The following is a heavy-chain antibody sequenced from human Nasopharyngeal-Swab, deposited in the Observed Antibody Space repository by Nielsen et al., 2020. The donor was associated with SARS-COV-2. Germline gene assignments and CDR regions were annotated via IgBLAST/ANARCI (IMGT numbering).Heavy chain of an antibody. Sequence: GESLKISCAASGLTVSNNYMTWVRQAPGKGLEWVSIVFSGVSTYYADSVKGRFTISRDNPKNTLYLQINSLRAEDTAVYYCARPSIAARQNYYYGMDVWGQGTTVTVSS. D-gene: IGHD6-6*01. CDR1: GLTVSNNY. V-gene: IGHV3-66*04. J-gene: IGHJ6*02. CDR2: VFSGVST. CDR3: ARPSIAARQNYYYGMDV.